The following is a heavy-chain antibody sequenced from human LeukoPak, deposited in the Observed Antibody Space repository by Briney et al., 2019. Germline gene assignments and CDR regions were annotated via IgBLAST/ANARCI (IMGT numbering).Heavy chain of an antibody. D-gene: IGHD3-10*01. CDR1: GYTFTGYY. CDR2: INPNSGGT. CDR3: ARDRGLRAYYFDY. V-gene: IGHV1-2*02. J-gene: IGHJ4*02. Sequence: ASVKVSCKASGYTFTGYYMHWVRQAPGQGLEWMGWINPNSGGTNYAQKFQGRVTMTRDTSISTAYMALSRLRSDDTAVYYCARDRGLRAYYFDYWGQGTLVTVSS.